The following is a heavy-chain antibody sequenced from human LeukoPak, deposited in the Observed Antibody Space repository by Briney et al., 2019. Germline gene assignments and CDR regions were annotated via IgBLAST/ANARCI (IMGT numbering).Heavy chain of an antibody. V-gene: IGHV4-59*01. CDR1: GGFISSYY. CDR2: IYYSGST. Sequence: PSETLSLTCTVSGGFISSYYWSWIRQPPGKGLEWIGYIYYSGSTNYNPSLKSRVTISVDTPKNQFSLKLTSVTAADTAVYYCARAAVGLGYCSGGSCYWFDPWGQGTLVTVSS. CDR3: ARAAVGLGYCSGGSCYWFDP. J-gene: IGHJ5*02. D-gene: IGHD2-15*01.